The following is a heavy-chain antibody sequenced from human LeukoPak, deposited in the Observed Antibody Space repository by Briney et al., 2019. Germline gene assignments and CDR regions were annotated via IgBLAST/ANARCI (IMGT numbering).Heavy chain of an antibody. J-gene: IGHJ6*02. Sequence: SETLSLTCTVSGGSISSYYWSWIRQPPGKGLEWIGYIYYSGSTNYNPSLKSRVTISVDTSKNQFSLKLSSVTAADTAVYYCARAAAGTRKRYGMDAWGQGTTVTVSS. D-gene: IGHD6-13*01. CDR2: IYYSGST. CDR3: ARAAAGTRKRYGMDA. CDR1: GGSISSYY. V-gene: IGHV4-59*08.